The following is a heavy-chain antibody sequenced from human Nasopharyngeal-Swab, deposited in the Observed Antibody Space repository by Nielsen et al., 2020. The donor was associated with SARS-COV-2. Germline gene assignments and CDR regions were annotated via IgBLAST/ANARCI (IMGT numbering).Heavy chain of an antibody. CDR3: ARGEVYNNGWPYFQH. Sequence: GESLKISCAASGFSFSTHAMTWIRQAPGKGLEWVSSLGVGGGPTYYADSAKGRFTISRDEGKNSLSLQMNSLRDEDTAVYYCARGEVYNNGWPYFQHWGQGALVTVSS. CDR2: LGVGGGPT. CDR1: GFSFSTHA. D-gene: IGHD6-19*01. J-gene: IGHJ1*01. V-gene: IGHV3-23*01.